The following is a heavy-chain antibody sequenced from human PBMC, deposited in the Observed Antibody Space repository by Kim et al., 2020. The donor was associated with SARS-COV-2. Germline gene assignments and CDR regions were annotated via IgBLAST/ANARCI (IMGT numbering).Heavy chain of an antibody. D-gene: IGHD2-2*01. CDR2: IYPGDSDT. J-gene: IGHJ3*02. CDR1: GYSFTSYW. Sequence: GESLKISCKGSGYSFTSYWIGWVRQMPGKGLEWMGIIYPGDSDTKYSPSFQGQVTISADKSISTAYLQWSSLKASDTAMYYCARPFCSSTSCYAHAFDIWGQGTMVTVSS. CDR3: ARPFCSSTSCYAHAFDI. V-gene: IGHV5-51*01.